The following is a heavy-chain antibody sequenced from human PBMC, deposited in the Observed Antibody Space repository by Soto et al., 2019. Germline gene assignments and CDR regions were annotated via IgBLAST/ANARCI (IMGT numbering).Heavy chain of an antibody. CDR2: INHSGST. D-gene: IGHD6-6*01. CDR3: ARGARGMHV. J-gene: IGHJ6*02. V-gene: IGHV4-34*01. CDR1: SGSLIDDY. Sequence: QVQLEQWGAVLLKPSETLSLTCAVASGSLIDDYWNWIRQPPGKGLEWIGEINHSGSTNIKPSLKCLVAISVDTSKNQFSLKVIAVTAADNAVYYCARGARGMHVWGQGTTVTGSS.